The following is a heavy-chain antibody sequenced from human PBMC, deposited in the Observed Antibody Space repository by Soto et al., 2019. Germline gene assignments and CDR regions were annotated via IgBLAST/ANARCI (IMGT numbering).Heavy chain of an antibody. Sequence: ASVKVSCKASGYTFTGYYMHWVRQAPGQGLEWMGWINPNSGGTNYAQKFQGWVTRTRDTSISTAYMELSRLRSDDTAVYYCARGPEPTNWFDPWGQGTLVTVSS. CDR2: INPNSGGT. D-gene: IGHD1-26*01. V-gene: IGHV1-2*04. CDR3: ARGPEPTNWFDP. J-gene: IGHJ5*02. CDR1: GYTFTGYY.